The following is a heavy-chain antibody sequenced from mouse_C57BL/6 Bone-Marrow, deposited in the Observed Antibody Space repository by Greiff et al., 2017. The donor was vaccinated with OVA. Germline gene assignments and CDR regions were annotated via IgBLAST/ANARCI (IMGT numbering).Heavy chain of an antibody. V-gene: IGHV10-1*01. D-gene: IGHD2-3*01. CDR1: GFSFNTYA. Sequence: EVQLVESGGGLVQPKGSLKLSCAASGFSFNTYAMNWVRQAPGKGLEWVARIRSKSNNYATYYADSVKDRFTISRDDSESMLYLQMNNLKTEDTAMYYCVSLYDGYYVKMGLDYAMDYWGQGTSVTVSS. CDR2: IRSKSNNYAT. CDR3: VSLYDGYYVKMGLDYAMDY. J-gene: IGHJ4*01.